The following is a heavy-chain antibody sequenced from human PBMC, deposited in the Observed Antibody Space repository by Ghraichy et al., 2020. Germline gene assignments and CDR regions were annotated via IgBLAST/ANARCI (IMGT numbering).Heavy chain of an antibody. D-gene: IGHD4-17*01. J-gene: IGHJ1*01. Sequence: ASVKVSCKASGYTFSNYGITWVRQAPGQGLEWMGWISAYNGNTNYAQKFQGRVAMTTVTSTSTAYMELKSLRSDDTAVYYCARGEAVTTEGFFQHWGQGTLVTVSS. V-gene: IGHV1-18*04. CDR1: GYTFSNYG. CDR2: ISAYNGNT. CDR3: ARGEAVTTEGFFQH.